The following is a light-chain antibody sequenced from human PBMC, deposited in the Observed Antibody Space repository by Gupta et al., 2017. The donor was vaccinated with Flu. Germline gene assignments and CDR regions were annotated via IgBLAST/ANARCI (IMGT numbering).Light chain of an antibody. CDR1: KGLVYSDVNTY. CDR2: QVS. J-gene: IGKJ1*01. CDR3: MQGSRWPWA. Sequence: DVVTTQSPLSLRVTLGQPASISCRSSKGLVYSDVNTYFHWVQLRPGQSPRRLIYQVSHGASGVPDRCSGSGSGTDFTLKISRVEAEDVGIYYCMQGSRWPWAFGQGTKVEIK. V-gene: IGKV2-30*01.